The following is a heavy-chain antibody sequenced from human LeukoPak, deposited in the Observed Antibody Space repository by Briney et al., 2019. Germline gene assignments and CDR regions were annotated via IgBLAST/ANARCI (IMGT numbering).Heavy chain of an antibody. D-gene: IGHD6-6*01. V-gene: IGHV3-30-3*01. CDR1: GFTFSSYA. J-gene: IGHJ4*02. Sequence: GGSLRLSCAASGFTFSSYAMHWVRQAPGKGLEWVAVISYDGSNKYYADSVKGRFTISRDNSKYTLYLQMNSLRAEDTAVYYCARDLQQLGLLDYWGQGTLVTVSS. CDR3: ARDLQQLGLLDY. CDR2: ISYDGSNK.